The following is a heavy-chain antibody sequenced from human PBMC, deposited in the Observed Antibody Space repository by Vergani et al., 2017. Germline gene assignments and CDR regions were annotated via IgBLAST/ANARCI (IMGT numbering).Heavy chain of an antibody. V-gene: IGHV3-23*01. J-gene: IGHJ4*02. D-gene: IGHD3-3*01. CDR1: GFTFSSHA. CDR2: IKNTGDST. CDR3: AKGRAYYDFWSGYYYFDY. Sequence: EVQLLQSEGAVVQPGGSLRLSCVASGFTFSSHAMSWVRQGHGQGLEWVSSIKNTGDSTHYADSVKGRFTISRDNSKNTLYLQMNSLRVEDTAVYYCAKGRAYYDFWSGYYYFDYWGQGTLVTVSS.